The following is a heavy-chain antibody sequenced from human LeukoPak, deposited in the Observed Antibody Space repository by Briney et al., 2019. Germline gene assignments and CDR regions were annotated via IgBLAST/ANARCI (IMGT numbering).Heavy chain of an antibody. D-gene: IGHD6-19*01. J-gene: IGHJ4*02. CDR3: ARDAVAGFDY. Sequence: PSQTLSLTCAVSGGSISSGGYSWSWIRQPPGKGLEWIGYIYHSGSTYYNPSLKSRVTISVDRSKNQFSLKLSSVTAADTAVYYCARDAVAGFDYWGQGTLVTVSS. CDR1: GGSISSGGYS. V-gene: IGHV4-30-2*01. CDR2: IYHSGST.